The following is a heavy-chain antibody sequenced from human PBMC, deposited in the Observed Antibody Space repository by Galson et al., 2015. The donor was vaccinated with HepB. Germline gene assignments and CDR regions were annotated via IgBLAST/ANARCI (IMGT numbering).Heavy chain of an antibody. J-gene: IGHJ1*01. D-gene: IGHD2-2*01. CDR1: GGTFSSYA. CDR2: IIPILGIA. V-gene: IGHV1-69*10. Sequence: SVKVSCKASGGTFSSYAISWVRQAPGQGLEWMGGIIPILGIANYAQKFQGRVTITADKSTSTAYMELSSLRSEDTAVYYCARDAVLYCSSTSCYGLIQHWGQGTLVTVSS. CDR3: ARDAVLYCSSTSCYGLIQH.